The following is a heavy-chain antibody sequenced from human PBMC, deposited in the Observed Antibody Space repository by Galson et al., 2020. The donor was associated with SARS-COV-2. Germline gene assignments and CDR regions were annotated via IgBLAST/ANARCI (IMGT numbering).Heavy chain of an antibody. CDR2: FDPEDGET. D-gene: IGHD2-15*01. Sequence: ASVKVSCKASGYTLTELSMHWVRQAPGKGLEWMGGFDPEDGETIYAQKFQGRVTMTEDTSTDTAYMELSSLRSEDTAVYYCARGYCSGGICYHGFDPWGQGTLVTVSS. J-gene: IGHJ5*02. CDR3: ARGYCSGGICYHGFDP. CDR1: GYTLTELS. V-gene: IGHV1-24*01.